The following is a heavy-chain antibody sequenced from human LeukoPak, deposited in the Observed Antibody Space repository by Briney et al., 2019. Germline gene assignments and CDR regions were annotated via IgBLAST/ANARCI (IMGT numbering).Heavy chain of an antibody. D-gene: IGHD5-18*01. J-gene: IGHJ6*03. Sequence: GGSLRLSCAASGFTFSSYWMSWVRQAPGKGLEWVANIKQDGSEKYYVDSVKGRFTISRDNAKNSLYLQMNSLRAEDTAVYYCARANSYGYYYYYYMDVWGKGTTVTVSS. CDR3: ARANSYGYYYYYYMDV. CDR2: IKQDGSEK. V-gene: IGHV3-7*01. CDR1: GFTFSSYW.